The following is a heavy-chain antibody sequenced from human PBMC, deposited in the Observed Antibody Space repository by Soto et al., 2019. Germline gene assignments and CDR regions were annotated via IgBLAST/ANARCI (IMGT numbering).Heavy chain of an antibody. CDR2: IIPIFGTA. J-gene: IGHJ5*02. CDR1: GGTFSSYA. CDR3: ASGDYYGSGSYYRLGTSWFDP. Sequence: GASVKVSCKASGGTFSSYAISWVRQAPGQGLEWMGGIIPIFGTANYAQKFQGRVTITADESTSTAYMELSSLRSEDTAAYYCASGDYYGSGSYYRLGTSWFDPWGQGTLVTVSS. V-gene: IGHV1-69*13. D-gene: IGHD3-10*01.